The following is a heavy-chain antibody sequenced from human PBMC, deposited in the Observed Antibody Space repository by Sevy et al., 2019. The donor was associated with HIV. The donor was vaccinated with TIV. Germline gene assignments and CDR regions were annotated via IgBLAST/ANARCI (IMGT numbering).Heavy chain of an antibody. CDR2: IKQDGSEK. J-gene: IGHJ4*02. CDR1: GFTFSTHW. CDR3: ARNAYGGYADY. Sequence: GGSLRLSCAASGFTFSTHWMTWVRQAPGRGLEWVVNIKQDGSEKYYVDSVKGRFTISRDNSKNSLYLQMNSLRAEDTAMYYCARNAYGGYADYWGQGTLVTVSS. D-gene: IGHD4-17*01. V-gene: IGHV3-7*01.